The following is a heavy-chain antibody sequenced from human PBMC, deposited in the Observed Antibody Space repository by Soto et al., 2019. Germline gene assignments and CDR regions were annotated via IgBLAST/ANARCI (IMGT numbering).Heavy chain of an antibody. CDR3: ARDGGPLYYGTDV. V-gene: IGHV4-30-4*01. Sequence: SETLSLTCTVSGDSINRDDYYWSWIRQTPGKGLEWIGYILYSGTTHYNPSLKSRVIISQDTSKNQFSLNLTSVTAADTAVYYCARDGGPLYYGTDVWGQGTTVTVSS. J-gene: IGHJ6*02. D-gene: IGHD3-10*01. CDR1: GDSINRDDYY. CDR2: ILYSGTT.